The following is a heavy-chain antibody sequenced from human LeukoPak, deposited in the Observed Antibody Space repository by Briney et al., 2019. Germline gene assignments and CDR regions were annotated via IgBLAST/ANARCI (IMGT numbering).Heavy chain of an antibody. CDR1: GGSISSSIYY. J-gene: IGHJ3*02. V-gene: IGHV4-39*01. D-gene: IGHD1-26*01. Sequence: PSETLSLTCTVSGGSISSSIYYWAWIRQPPGKGLEWIGSIYYSGATYYNPSLKSRVTISIDTSKNQFSLKLSSVTAADTAVYYCATPYSGGYHGLDIWGQGTTVTVSS. CDR2: IYYSGAT. CDR3: ATPYSGGYHGLDI.